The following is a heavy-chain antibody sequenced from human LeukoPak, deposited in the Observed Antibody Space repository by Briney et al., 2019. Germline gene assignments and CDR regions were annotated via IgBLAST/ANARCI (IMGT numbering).Heavy chain of an antibody. Sequence: GGSLRLSCAASGFTFSSYSMNWVRQAPGKGLEWVSSISSSSSYIYYADSVKGRFTISRDNAKNSLYLQMNSLRAEDTAVYYCARDLRVYSSSRGLDYWGQGTLVTVSS. CDR3: ARDLRVYSSSRGLDY. V-gene: IGHV3-21*01. J-gene: IGHJ4*02. CDR2: ISSSSSYI. CDR1: GFTFSSYS. D-gene: IGHD6-13*01.